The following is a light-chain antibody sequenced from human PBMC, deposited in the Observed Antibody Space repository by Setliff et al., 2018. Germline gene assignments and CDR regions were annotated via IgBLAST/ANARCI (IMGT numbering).Light chain of an antibody. CDR3: SSYADSNIFL. J-gene: IGLJ1*01. CDR1: SNDVWGHNY. V-gene: IGLV2-8*01. CDR2: DVT. Sequence: QSVLAQPPSASGSHGQSVTISCTGTSNDVWGHNYVSWYQQHPGKAPQLIIYDVTKRPSGVPDRFSGSKSGNTASLTVSGLQAEDEAEYYCSSYADSNIFLFGSGTKV.